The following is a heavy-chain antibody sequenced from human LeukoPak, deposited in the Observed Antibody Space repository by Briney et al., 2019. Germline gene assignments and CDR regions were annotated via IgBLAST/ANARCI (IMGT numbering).Heavy chain of an antibody. Sequence: GGSLRLSCAASGFTFSSYAMGWVRQAPEGGLQWVSAISGSGSATYSADSVKGRFTISRDNSKNTLYLQMNTLRAEDTAVYYCAKDPTVGEWPNWFDPWGQGTLVTVSS. CDR1: GFTFSSYA. CDR3: AKDPTVGEWPNWFDP. V-gene: IGHV3-23*01. D-gene: IGHD3-16*01. J-gene: IGHJ5*02. CDR2: ISGSGSAT.